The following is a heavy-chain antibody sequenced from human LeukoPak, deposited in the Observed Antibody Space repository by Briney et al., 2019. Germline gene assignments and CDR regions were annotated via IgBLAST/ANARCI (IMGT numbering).Heavy chain of an antibody. Sequence: HPGGSLRLSCAVSGFTFSSYGMHWVRQAPGKGLEWVAFIRYDGSDKYYADSVKGRFTISRDNSQNTPYLQMNSLRAEDTAVYFCAKDLIKQGIAVAGTPDYWGQGTLVTVSS. V-gene: IGHV3-30*02. J-gene: IGHJ4*02. CDR1: GFTFSSYG. D-gene: IGHD6-19*01. CDR3: AKDLIKQGIAVAGTPDY. CDR2: IRYDGSDK.